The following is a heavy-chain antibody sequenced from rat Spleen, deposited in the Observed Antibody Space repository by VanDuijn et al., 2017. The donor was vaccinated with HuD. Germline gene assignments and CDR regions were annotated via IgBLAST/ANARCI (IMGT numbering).Heavy chain of an antibody. D-gene: IGHD1-2*01. Sequence: EVQLVESGGGLVQPGRSLKLSCAASGFTFSDYNMAWVRQAPKKGLEWVATISYDGSSTYYRDSVKGRFTISRDNAKSTLYLQMDSLRSEDTATYYCARHSYSSYVMDAWGQGASVTVSS. CDR2: ISYDGSST. V-gene: IGHV5-7*01. J-gene: IGHJ4*01. CDR1: GFTFSDYN. CDR3: ARHSYSSYVMDA.